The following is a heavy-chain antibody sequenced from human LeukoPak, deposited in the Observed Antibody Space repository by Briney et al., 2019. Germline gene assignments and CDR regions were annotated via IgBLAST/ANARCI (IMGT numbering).Heavy chain of an antibody. V-gene: IGHV4-34*01. J-gene: IGHJ4*02. CDR3: ARLIYINYQEN. CDR2: INHSGST. Sequence: SETLSLTCAVYGGSFSGYYWSWIRQPPGKGLEWIGEINHSGSTNYNPSVKSRVTISVDTSKNQFSLKLSSVTAADTAVYYCARLIYINYQENWGQGTLVTVSS. CDR1: GGSFSGYY. D-gene: IGHD4-11*01.